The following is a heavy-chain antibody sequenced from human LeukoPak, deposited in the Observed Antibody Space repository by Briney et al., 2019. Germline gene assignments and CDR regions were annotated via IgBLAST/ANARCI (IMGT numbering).Heavy chain of an antibody. CDR1: GFTFSSYS. CDR3: ARTPLAYCGGDCYENWFDP. V-gene: IGHV3-21*01. D-gene: IGHD2-21*02. CDR2: ISSSSSYI. J-gene: IGHJ5*02. Sequence: GGSLRLSCAASGFTFSSYSMNWVRQAPGKGLEWVSSISSSSSYIYYADSVKGRFTISRDNAKNSLYLQMNSLRAEDTAVYYCARTPLAYCGGDCYENWFDPWGQGTLVTVSS.